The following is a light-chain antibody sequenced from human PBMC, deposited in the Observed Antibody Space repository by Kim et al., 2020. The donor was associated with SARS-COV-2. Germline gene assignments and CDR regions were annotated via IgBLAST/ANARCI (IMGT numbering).Light chain of an antibody. CDR3: SAWDDSLKAWV. CDR1: SNNIADPG. V-gene: IGLV10-54*04. J-gene: IGLJ3*02. CDR2: RNN. Sequence: QPPTHTGPGNSNNIADPGVACLHQHQAHPPKLLSTRNNKRPSGIAEGFSASRSGNAAFLTITGRQPEDEADYYGSAWDDSLKAWVFGGGTKLTVL.